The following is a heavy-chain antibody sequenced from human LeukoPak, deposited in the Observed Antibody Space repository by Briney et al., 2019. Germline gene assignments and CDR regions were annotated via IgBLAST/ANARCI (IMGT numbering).Heavy chain of an antibody. Sequence: ASVKVSCKASGYTFTSYDINWVRQATGQGLEWMGWMNPNSGNTGYAQKFQGRVTMTRDTSISTAYMELSSLRSEDTAVYYCARGTYDYVWGSYYNYWGQGTLVTVSS. CDR2: MNPNSGNT. J-gene: IGHJ4*02. V-gene: IGHV1-8*01. CDR1: GYTFTSYD. CDR3: ARGTYDYVWGSYYNY. D-gene: IGHD3-16*01.